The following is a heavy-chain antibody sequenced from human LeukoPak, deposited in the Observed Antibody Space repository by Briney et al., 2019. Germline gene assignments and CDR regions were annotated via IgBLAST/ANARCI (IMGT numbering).Heavy chain of an antibody. Sequence: ASVKVSCKASGGTFSSYTISWVRQAPGQGLEWMGGIIPIFGTANYAQKFQGRVTITADESTSTAYMELSSLGSEDTAVYYCARDYGDYGENGYWGQGTLVTVSS. D-gene: IGHD4-17*01. J-gene: IGHJ4*02. CDR3: ARDYGDYGENGY. CDR2: IIPIFGTA. CDR1: GGTFSSYT. V-gene: IGHV1-69*13.